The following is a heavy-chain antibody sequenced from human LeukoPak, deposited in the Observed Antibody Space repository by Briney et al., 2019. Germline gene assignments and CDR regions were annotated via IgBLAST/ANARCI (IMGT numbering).Heavy chain of an antibody. V-gene: IGHV3-30*18. CDR2: ISYDGSNK. J-gene: IGHJ4*02. D-gene: IGHD1-26*01. Sequence: GGSLRLSCAASGFTFSSYAMSWVRQAPGKGLEWVAVISYDGSNKYYADSVKGRFTISRDNSKNTLYLQMNSLRAEDTAVYYCAKDIVGATMWEVDYWGQGTLVTVSS. CDR3: AKDIVGATMWEVDY. CDR1: GFTFSSYA.